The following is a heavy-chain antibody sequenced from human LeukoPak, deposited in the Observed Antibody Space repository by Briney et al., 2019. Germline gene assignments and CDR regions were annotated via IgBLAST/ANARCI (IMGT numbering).Heavy chain of an antibody. D-gene: IGHD2-15*01. CDR2: IYYSGST. J-gene: IGHJ4*02. Sequence: PSETLSLTCTVSGGSISSYYWSWNRQPPGKGLEWIGYIYYSGSTNYNPSLKSRVTISVDTSKNQFSLKLSSVTAADTAVYYCARDGRIEGFDYWGQGTLVTVSS. V-gene: IGHV4-59*12. CDR3: ARDGRIEGFDY. CDR1: GGSISSYY.